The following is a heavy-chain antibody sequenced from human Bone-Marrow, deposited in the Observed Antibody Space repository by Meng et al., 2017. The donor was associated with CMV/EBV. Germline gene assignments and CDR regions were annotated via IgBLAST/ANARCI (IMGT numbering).Heavy chain of an antibody. CDR1: GGTFSSYA. CDR2: IIPIFGTA. V-gene: IGHV1-69*05. D-gene: IGHD2-2*01. Sequence: SVKVSCKASGGTFSSYAISWVRQAPGQGLGWMGGIIPIFGTANYAQKFQGRVTITTDESTSTAYMELSSLRSEDTAVYYCARENCSSTSCYYGMDVWGQGTTVTVSS. CDR3: ARENCSSTSCYYGMDV. J-gene: IGHJ6*02.